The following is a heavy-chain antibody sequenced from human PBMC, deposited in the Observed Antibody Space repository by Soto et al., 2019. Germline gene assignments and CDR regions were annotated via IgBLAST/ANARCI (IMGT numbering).Heavy chain of an antibody. J-gene: IGHJ4*02. CDR2: ISGSGGST. CDR3: AKDYRFLARGQNYFDY. V-gene: IGHV3-23*01. D-gene: IGHD6-6*01. Sequence: GGSLRLSCAASGFTFSSYAMSWVRQAPGKGLEWVSAISGSGGSTYYADSVKGQFTISRDNSKNTLYLQMNSLRDEDTAVYNCAKDYRFLARGQNYFDYWGQGTLVPV. CDR1: GFTFSSYA.